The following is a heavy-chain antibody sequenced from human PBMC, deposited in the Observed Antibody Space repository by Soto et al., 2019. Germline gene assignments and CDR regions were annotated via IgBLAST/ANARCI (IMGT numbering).Heavy chain of an antibody. J-gene: IGHJ5*02. Sequence: SETLSLTCTVSGGSISSGVYYRSWIRQHPGNGLEWIGYIYYSGSTYYNPSLKSRVTISVDTSKNQFSLKLSSVTAADTAVYYCARLAQQLQWVDPWGQVPLFTVS. D-gene: IGHD6-13*01. CDR2: IYYSGST. V-gene: IGHV4-31*03. CDR3: ARLAQQLQWVDP. CDR1: GGSISSGVYY.